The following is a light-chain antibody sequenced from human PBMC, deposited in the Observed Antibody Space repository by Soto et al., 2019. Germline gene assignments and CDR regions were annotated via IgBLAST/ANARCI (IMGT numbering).Light chain of an antibody. J-gene: IGLJ2*01. CDR1: SSDVGSYTL. V-gene: IGLV2-23*02. CDR3: CSFAGSATGI. Sequence: QSVLTQPDSVSGSPGQSITISCTGTSSDVGSYTLVSWYQQHPGKAPKLMIYEVNKWPSGVSNRFSGSKSGNTASLTISGLQADDEADYYCCSFAGSATGIFGGGTKLTV. CDR2: EVN.